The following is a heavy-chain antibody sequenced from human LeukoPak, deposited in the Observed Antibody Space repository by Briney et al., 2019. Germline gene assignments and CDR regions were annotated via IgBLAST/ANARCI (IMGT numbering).Heavy chain of an antibody. CDR1: GLTVSGNH. J-gene: IGHJ5*02. V-gene: IGHV3-66*01. CDR2: IYRGGDS. D-gene: IGHD6-19*01. Sequence: GGSLRLSCAASGLTVSGNHMSWVRQALGKGLEWVSVIYRGGDSYYADSVKGRFTISRDNSKNTLYLQMNRLRAEDTAVYYCARDVYQIGWWFDPWGQGTRVIVSS. CDR3: ARDVYQIGWWFDP.